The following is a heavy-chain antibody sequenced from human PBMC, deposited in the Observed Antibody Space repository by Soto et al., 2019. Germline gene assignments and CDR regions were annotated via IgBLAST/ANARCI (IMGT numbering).Heavy chain of an antibody. CDR3: ARRGSR. Sequence: GSLRLSCAASGFTFSSSEMYWVRQAPGKGLEWISYIHPGGQTIFYAESVKGRFTISRDNAKHSVYLQMNSLRAEDTAVYYCARRGSRWGRGTKVTVS. V-gene: IGHV3-48*03. J-gene: IGHJ3*01. D-gene: IGHD2-15*01. CDR2: IHPGGQTI. CDR1: GFTFSSSE.